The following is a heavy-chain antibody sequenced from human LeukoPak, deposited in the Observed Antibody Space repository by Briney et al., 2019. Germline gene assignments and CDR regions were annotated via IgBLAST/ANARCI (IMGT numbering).Heavy chain of an antibody. CDR2: IIPIFGTA. Sequence: SVKVSCKASGGTFISYAISWVRQAPGQGLEWMGGIIPIFGTANYAQKFQGRVTITADESTSTAYMELSRLRSDDTAVYYCARDNEVGGYVDPKTVDYWGQGTLVTVSS. CDR1: GGTFISYA. CDR3: ARDNEVGGYVDPKTVDY. D-gene: IGHD5-12*01. J-gene: IGHJ4*02. V-gene: IGHV1-69*13.